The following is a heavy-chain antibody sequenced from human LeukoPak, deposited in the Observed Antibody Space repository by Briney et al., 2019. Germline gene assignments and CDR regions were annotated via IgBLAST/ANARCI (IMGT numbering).Heavy chain of an antibody. J-gene: IGHJ4*02. Sequence: PGGSLRLSCAASGFTFNRYSMNWVRQALGKGLAWVSSISTSSSYIYYADSVKGRFTISRDNARNSLYLQMNSLRAEDTAVYYCAREEGGKLGIDYYFDYWGQGTLVTVSS. V-gene: IGHV3-21*01. CDR3: AREEGGKLGIDYYFDY. CDR1: GFTFNRYS. CDR2: ISTSSSYI. D-gene: IGHD7-27*01.